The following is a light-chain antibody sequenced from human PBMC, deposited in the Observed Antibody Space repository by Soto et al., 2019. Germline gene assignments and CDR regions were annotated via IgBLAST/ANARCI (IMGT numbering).Light chain of an antibody. CDR1: SSDVGGYNY. Sequence: QSALTQPASVSGSPGQSITISCTGTSSDVGGYNYVSWYQQHPGKAPKLMIYEVSNRPLGVSNRVSGSKSGNTASLTISGIQAEDEADYYCSSYTSSSTLVFGTGTKLTVL. CDR3: SSYTSSSTLV. V-gene: IGLV2-14*01. CDR2: EVS. J-gene: IGLJ1*01.